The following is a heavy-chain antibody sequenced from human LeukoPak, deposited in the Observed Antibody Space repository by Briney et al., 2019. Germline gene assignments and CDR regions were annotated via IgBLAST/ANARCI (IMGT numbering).Heavy chain of an antibody. Sequence: GGSLRLSCAASGFTFSNYWMTWVRQAPGKGLEWVANIKQDGSEKYYVDSVKGRFTISRDNSKNSLYLQMNSLRVKDTAVYYCARGWLRGDYWGQGTLVTVSS. CDR2: IKQDGSEK. D-gene: IGHD5-12*01. V-gene: IGHV3-7*04. CDR1: GFTFSNYW. CDR3: ARGWLRGDY. J-gene: IGHJ4*02.